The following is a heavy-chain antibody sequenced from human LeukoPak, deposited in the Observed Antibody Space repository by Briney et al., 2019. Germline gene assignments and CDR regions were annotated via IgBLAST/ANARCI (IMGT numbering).Heavy chain of an antibody. Sequence: ASVKVSCKASGYTFTSYGISWVRQAPGQGLEWMGWISAYNGNTNYAQKLQGRVTMTTDTSTSTAYMELRSLRSDDTAVYYCAREYGSGSYADAFDIWGQGTMVTVSS. CDR2: ISAYNGNT. V-gene: IGHV1-18*01. D-gene: IGHD3-10*01. CDR1: GYTFTSYG. J-gene: IGHJ3*02. CDR3: AREYGSGSYADAFDI.